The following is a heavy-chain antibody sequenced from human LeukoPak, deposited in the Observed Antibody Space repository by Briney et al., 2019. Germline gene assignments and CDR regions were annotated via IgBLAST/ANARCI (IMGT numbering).Heavy chain of an antibody. CDR3: ARDNYYDSSGYPPPSYYYYYMDV. D-gene: IGHD3-22*01. CDR2: INPNSGGT. CDR1: GYTFTGYY. Sequence: AASVKVSCKASGYTFTGYYMHWVRQAPGQGLEWMGWINPNSGGTNYAQKFQGRVTMTRDTSISTAYMELSRLRSDDTAVCYCARDNYYDSSGYPPPSYYYYYMDVWGKGTTVTISS. V-gene: IGHV1-2*02. J-gene: IGHJ6*03.